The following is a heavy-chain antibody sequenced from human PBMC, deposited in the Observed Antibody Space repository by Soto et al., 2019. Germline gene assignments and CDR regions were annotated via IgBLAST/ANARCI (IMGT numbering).Heavy chain of an antibody. CDR1: GFTISGKKY. CDR2: LYDLDGS. V-gene: IGHV3-53*01. Sequence: GGGLIQPGESLRLSCAAFGFTISGKKYVAWVRQAPGKGLEWVSALYDLDGSFYAASVKGRFTTSSDSSKTTVYLQMNDLRPDDTAVYYCATWHEREHAYDVWGQGTTVTVSS. CDR3: ATWHEREHAYDV. J-gene: IGHJ3*01. D-gene: IGHD1-1*01.